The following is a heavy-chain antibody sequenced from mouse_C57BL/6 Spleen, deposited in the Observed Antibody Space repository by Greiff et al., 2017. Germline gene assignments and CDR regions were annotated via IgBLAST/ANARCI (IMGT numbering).Heavy chain of an antibody. V-gene: IGHV10-1*01. Sequence: GGGLVQPKGSLKLSCAASGFSFNTYAMNRVRQAPGKGLEWVARIRCNSNNYATYYADSVKDRYTISSDDSESMLYLQMNNLKTWGTAIYDCVGHPGAYAMDYWGQGTSVTVSS. J-gene: IGHJ4*01. CDR1: GFSFNTYA. CDR3: VGHPGAYAMDY. CDR2: IRCNSNNYAT. D-gene: IGHD4-1*01.